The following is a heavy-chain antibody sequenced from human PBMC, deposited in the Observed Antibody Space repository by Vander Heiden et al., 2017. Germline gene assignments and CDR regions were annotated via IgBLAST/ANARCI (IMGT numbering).Heavy chain of an antibody. V-gene: IGHV3-9*01. CDR1: GFTFDDYA. D-gene: IGHD6-19*01. Sequence: LSCAASGFTFDDYAMHWVRQAPGKGLEWVSGISWNSGSIGYADSVKGRFTISRDNAKNSLYLQMNSLRAEDTALYYCAKDRLKYMAVPPRAFDIWGQGTMVTVSS. CDR2: ISWNSGSI. CDR3: AKDRLKYMAVPPRAFDI. J-gene: IGHJ3*02.